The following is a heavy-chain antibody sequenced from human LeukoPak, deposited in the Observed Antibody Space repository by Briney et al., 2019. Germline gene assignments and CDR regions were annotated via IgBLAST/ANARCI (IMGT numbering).Heavy chain of an antibody. J-gene: IGHJ4*02. CDR1: GFTFSSYA. CDR3: AKDVAWSSGYFGSHFDY. Sequence: PGGSLRLSCAASGFTFSSYAMSWVRQAPGKGLEGVSAISGSGGSTYYADSVKGRFTISRDNSKNTLYLQMNSLRAEDTVVYYCAKDVAWSSGYFGSHFDYWGQGTLVTVSS. D-gene: IGHD3-22*01. CDR2: ISGSGGST. V-gene: IGHV3-23*01.